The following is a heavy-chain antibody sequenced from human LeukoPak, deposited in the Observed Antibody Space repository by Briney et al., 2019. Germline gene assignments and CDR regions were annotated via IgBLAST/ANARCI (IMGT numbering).Heavy chain of an antibody. CDR1: GYTFTGYY. CDR2: INPNSGGT. V-gene: IGHV1-2*02. CDR3: ARDPPPNTYYYGSGAQGDY. Sequence: ASVKVSCKASGYTFTGYYMHWVRQAPGQGLKWMGWINPNSGGTNYAQKFQGRVTMTRDTSISTAYMELSRLRSDDTAVYYCARDPPPNTYYYGSGAQGDYWGQGTLVIVSS. D-gene: IGHD3-10*01. J-gene: IGHJ4*02.